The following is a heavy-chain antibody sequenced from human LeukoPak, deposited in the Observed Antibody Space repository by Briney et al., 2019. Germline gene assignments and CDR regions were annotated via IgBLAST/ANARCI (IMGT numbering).Heavy chain of an antibody. D-gene: IGHD3-10*01. CDR1: AFTFSDYY. J-gene: IGHJ4*02. Sequence: GGSLRLSCAASAFTFSDYYMSWIRQAPGKGLEWVSYISSSSSYTNYVDSVKGRFTIFRDNAKNSLYLQMNSLRADDTAVYYCARGRARGVAAPFDYWGQGTLVTVSS. CDR2: ISSSSSYT. V-gene: IGHV3-11*05. CDR3: ARGRARGVAAPFDY.